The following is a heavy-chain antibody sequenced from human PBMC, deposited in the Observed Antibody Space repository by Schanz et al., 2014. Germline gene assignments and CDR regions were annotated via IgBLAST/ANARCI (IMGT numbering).Heavy chain of an antibody. J-gene: IGHJ6*02. Sequence: QLMQSGSEVRKPGASVKVSCKASGYIFGSHGMTWVRQAPGQGPELMGWISVYHGHTNYAEKVHGRVTMTTDTSTSTAYMELRSLISDDTAVDYCVRDAGWAFGDYHGMDVWGQGTSVTVSS. D-gene: IGHD3-10*01. V-gene: IGHV1-18*01. CDR2: ISVYHGHT. CDR3: VRDAGWAFGDYHGMDV. CDR1: GYIFGSHG.